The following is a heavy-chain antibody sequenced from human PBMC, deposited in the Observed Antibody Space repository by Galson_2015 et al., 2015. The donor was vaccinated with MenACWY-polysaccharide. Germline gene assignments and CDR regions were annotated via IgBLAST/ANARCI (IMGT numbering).Heavy chain of an antibody. CDR1: GFTFSSYW. CDR2: IKQDGSKR. CDR3: ARDETGGSAPDY. V-gene: IGHV3-7*01. J-gene: IGHJ4*02. D-gene: IGHD2-15*01. Sequence: SLRLSCAASGFTFSSYWMSWVRQAPGKGLERVANIKQDGSKRYYVDSVKGRFTISRDNAKNSLYLQMSNLRTEDTAVYYCARDETGGSAPDYWGQGTLVTVSS.